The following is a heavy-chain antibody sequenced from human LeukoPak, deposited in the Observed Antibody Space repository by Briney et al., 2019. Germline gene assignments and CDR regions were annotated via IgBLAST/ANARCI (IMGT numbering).Heavy chain of an antibody. Sequence: GGSLRLSCAASGFTFSNAWMSWVRQAPGKGLEWVGRIKSKTDGGTTDYAAPVKGRFTISRDDSKNTLCLQMNSLKTEDTAVYYCTTRYCSSTSCSGEGWFDPWGQGTLVTVSS. CDR1: GFTFSNAW. J-gene: IGHJ5*02. D-gene: IGHD2-2*01. V-gene: IGHV3-15*01. CDR2: IKSKTDGGTT. CDR3: TTRYCSSTSCSGEGWFDP.